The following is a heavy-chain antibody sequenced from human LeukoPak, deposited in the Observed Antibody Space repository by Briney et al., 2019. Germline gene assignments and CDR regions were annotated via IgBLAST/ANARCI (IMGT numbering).Heavy chain of an antibody. CDR1: GFSFPYG. CDR3: AKDPSLLWFGESSSWFDP. Sequence: GGSLRLSCEASGFSFPYGMSWVRQAPGKGLEWVSGITNSGENTYYADSVKGRFTISRDNSKNTLFLEMNSLRVEDTAVYYCAKDPSLLWFGESSSWFDPWGQGTLVTVSS. CDR2: ITNSGENT. V-gene: IGHV3-23*01. D-gene: IGHD3-10*01. J-gene: IGHJ5*02.